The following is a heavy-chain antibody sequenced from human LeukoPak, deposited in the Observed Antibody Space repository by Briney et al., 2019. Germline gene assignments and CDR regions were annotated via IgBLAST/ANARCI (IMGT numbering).Heavy chain of an antibody. V-gene: IGHV1-18*01. D-gene: IGHD2/OR15-2a*01. Sequence: GASVKVSCKASGYTFTSYGISWVRQAPGQGLEWMGWISAYNGNTNYAQKLQGRVTMTTDTSTSTAYMELRSLRSDDTAVYYCASLNEYPWGDAFDIWGQGTMVTVSS. CDR1: GYTFTSYG. CDR3: ASLNEYPWGDAFDI. J-gene: IGHJ3*02. CDR2: ISAYNGNT.